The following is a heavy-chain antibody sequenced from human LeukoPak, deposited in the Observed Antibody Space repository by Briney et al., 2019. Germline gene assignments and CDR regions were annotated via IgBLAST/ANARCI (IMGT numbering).Heavy chain of an antibody. Sequence: ASVKVSCKASGYTFTGYYMHWVRQAPGQGLEWMGWINPNSGGTNYAQKLQGRVTLTTDTSTSTAYMELRSLTSDDTAVYYCARFFSPTYYYMDVWGKGTTVTISS. V-gene: IGHV1-2*02. CDR2: INPNSGGT. CDR3: ARFFSPTYYYMDV. CDR1: GYTFTGYY. D-gene: IGHD2/OR15-2a*01. J-gene: IGHJ6*03.